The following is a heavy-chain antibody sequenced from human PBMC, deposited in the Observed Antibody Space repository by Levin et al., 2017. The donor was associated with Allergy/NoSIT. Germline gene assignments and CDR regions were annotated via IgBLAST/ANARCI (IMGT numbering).Heavy chain of an antibody. Sequence: GGSLRLSCAASGFTFSSYAMSWVRQAPGKGLEWVSAISGSGGSTYYADSVKGRFTISRDNSKNTLYLQMNSLRAEDTAVYYCAKDIGFFVLPIAVAGFDAFDIWGQGTMVTVSS. CDR3: AKDIGFFVLPIAVAGFDAFDI. J-gene: IGHJ3*02. V-gene: IGHV3-23*01. CDR1: GFTFSSYA. CDR2: ISGSGGST. D-gene: IGHD6-19*01.